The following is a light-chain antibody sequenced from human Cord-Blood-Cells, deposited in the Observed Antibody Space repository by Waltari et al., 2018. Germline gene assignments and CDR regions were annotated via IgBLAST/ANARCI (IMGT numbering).Light chain of an antibody. V-gene: IGLV2-23*01. Sequence: QSALTQPAPVSGPPGQSIPISRTGTSSDGGSYNLFSWYQQHPGKAPKLMIYEGSKRPSGVSNRFSGSKSGNTASLTISGLQAEDEADYYCCSYAGSSTWVFGGGTKLTVL. CDR3: CSYAGSSTWV. J-gene: IGLJ3*02. CDR2: EGS. CDR1: SSDGGSYNL.